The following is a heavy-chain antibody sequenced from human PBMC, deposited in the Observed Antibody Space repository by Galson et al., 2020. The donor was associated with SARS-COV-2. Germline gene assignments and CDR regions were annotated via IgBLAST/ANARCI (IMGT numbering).Heavy chain of an antibody. CDR1: GYTFTSYD. V-gene: IGHV1-8*01. D-gene: IGHD3-22*01. CDR3: ARGQHYDSSGYFGFDY. J-gene: IGHJ4*02. Sequence: ASVKVSCKASGYTFTSYDINWVRQATGPGLEWMGWMNPNSGNTGYAQKSQGRVTMTRNTSISTAYMELSSLRSEDTAVYYCARGQHYDSSGYFGFDYWGQGTLVTVSS. CDR2: MNPNSGNT.